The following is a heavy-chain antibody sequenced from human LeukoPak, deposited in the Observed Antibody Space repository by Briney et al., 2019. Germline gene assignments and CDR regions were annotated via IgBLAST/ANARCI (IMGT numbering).Heavy chain of an antibody. V-gene: IGHV4-34*01. CDR1: GGSFSGYY. CDR2: INHSGST. Sequence: PSETLSLTCAVYGGSFSGYYWSWVRQPPGKGLEWIGEINHSGSTNYNPSLNSRVTISVDTSKNQFSLKLSSVTAADSAVYYCARSTGYYYCMGVWGKGTTVTVSS. D-gene: IGHD2-2*01. J-gene: IGHJ6*04. CDR3: ARSTGYYYCMGV.